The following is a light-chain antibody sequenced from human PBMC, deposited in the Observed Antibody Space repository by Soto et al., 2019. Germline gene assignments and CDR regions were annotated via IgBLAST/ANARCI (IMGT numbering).Light chain of an antibody. CDR2: DVS. Sequence: QSVLTQPRSVSGPPGQSVSISCSGTSSDVGTYNYVSWYKQHPGKAPKLMIYDVSKRPSGVPDRFSGSKSGNTASLTISGLQAEDEADYYCCSYAGGYTHAVFGGGTKLTVL. J-gene: IGLJ2*01. CDR3: CSYAGGYTHAV. CDR1: SSDVGTYNY. V-gene: IGLV2-11*01.